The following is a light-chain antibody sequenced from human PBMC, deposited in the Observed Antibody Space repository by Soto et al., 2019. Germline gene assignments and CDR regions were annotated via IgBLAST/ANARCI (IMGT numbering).Light chain of an antibody. J-gene: IGLJ1*01. CDR1: SSNIGRNS. CDR2: SNN. V-gene: IGLV1-47*01. Sequence: QSVLSQPPSAPGTPGQRVTISCSGSSSNIGRNSVYWYQQLPGTAPKLLIYSNNQRPSGVPDRFSGSKSGTSASLAISGLRSEDEADYYCASWDDSLSYVFGSGTKLTVL. CDR3: ASWDDSLSYV.